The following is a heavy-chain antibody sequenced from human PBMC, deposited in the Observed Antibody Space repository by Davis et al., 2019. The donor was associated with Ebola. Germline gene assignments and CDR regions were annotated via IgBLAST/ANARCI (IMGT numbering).Heavy chain of an antibody. V-gene: IGHV3-30-3*01. Sequence: GESLKISCAASGFTFSSYAMHWVRQAPGKGLEWVAVISYDGSNKYYADSVKGRFTISRDNSKNTLYLQMNSLRAEDTAVYYCARAARFWSGYYSVRPNPSDYWGQGTLVTVSS. D-gene: IGHD3-3*01. CDR3: ARAARFWSGYYSVRPNPSDY. CDR2: ISYDGSNK. CDR1: GFTFSSYA. J-gene: IGHJ4*02.